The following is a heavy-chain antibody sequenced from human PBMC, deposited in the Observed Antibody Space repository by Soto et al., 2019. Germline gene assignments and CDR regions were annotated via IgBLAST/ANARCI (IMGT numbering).Heavy chain of an antibody. V-gene: IGHV3-23*01. CDR3: AKDRGYSTLEY. D-gene: IGHD6-13*01. CDR1: GFTFSCYA. Sequence: EVQLLQSGGGLVQPGGSLRLSCAASGFTFSCYAMTWVHQAPGKGLEWVSGFRGSGDSTYYADSVKGRFTISRDSSKNTLYLQMNNLRVEDTAVYYCAKDRGYSTLEYWGQGTLVTVSS. CDR2: FRGSGDST. J-gene: IGHJ4*02.